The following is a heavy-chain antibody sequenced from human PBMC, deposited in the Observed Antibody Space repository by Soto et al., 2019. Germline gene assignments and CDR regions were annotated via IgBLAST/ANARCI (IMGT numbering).Heavy chain of an antibody. CDR2: IYYSWST. D-gene: IGHD3-3*01. CDR3: ARVGITIFGAVIRPTKWFDS. Sequence: LSLTCTVSCGSISIYYLSWIQQPPGKGPEWIVYIYYSWSTNYNPSLKSRVTISVDTSKNQFSLKLSSVTAAETAVYYCARVGITIFGAVIRPTKWFDSWGQGTLVTVSS. J-gene: IGHJ5*01. V-gene: IGHV4-59*01. CDR1: CGSISIYY.